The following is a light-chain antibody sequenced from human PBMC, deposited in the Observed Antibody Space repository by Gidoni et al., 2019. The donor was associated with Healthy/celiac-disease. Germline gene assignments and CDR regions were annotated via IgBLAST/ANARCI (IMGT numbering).Light chain of an antibody. J-gene: IGLJ3*02. CDR3: AAWDDSLSGPLV. CDR2: RND. V-gene: IGLV1-47*01. CDR1: SSNIGSNY. Sequence: QSVLTQPPSASGTPGQRVTIPCSGSSSNIGSNYVYWYQQLPGTAPKLLIYRNDQRPCGVPDRFSGSKSGTSASLAISGLRSEDEADYYCAAWDDSLSGPLVFGGGTKLTVL.